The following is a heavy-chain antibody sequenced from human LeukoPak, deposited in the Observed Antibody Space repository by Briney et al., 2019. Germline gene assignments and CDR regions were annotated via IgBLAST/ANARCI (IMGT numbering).Heavy chain of an antibody. V-gene: IGHV4-39*07. CDR2: IFYTGST. CDR3: TRMTTGHDY. J-gene: IGHJ4*02. D-gene: IGHD4-17*01. CDR1: GESVSSRNYY. Sequence: SETLSLTCSVSGESVSSRNYYWAWIRQPPGRGLEWIANIFYTGSTYYSPSLKSRVTLSIDTSRKQLSLNLRSVTVADTGIYYCTRMTTGHDYWGQGTLVTVSS.